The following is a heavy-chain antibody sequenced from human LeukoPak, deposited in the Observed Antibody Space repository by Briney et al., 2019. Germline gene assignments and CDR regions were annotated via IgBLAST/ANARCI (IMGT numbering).Heavy chain of an antibody. V-gene: IGHV3-48*02. CDR2: ISSSSSTI. CDR3: AGESDSSGECLDY. Sequence: TGVSLRLSCTASGFTLSRKRMNWVRQAPGKGLEWVSYISSSSSTIYYADSVKGRFTISRDNAKSSLYLQMSSLRDEDTAVYYCAGESDSSGECLDYWGQGTLVTVSS. D-gene: IGHD3-22*01. CDR1: GFTLSRKR. J-gene: IGHJ4*02.